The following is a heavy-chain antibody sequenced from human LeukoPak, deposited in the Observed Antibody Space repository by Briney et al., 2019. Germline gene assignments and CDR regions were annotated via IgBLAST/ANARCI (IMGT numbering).Heavy chain of an antibody. J-gene: IGHJ4*02. CDR3: AREARGDGYCSSNSCETLFDY. V-gene: IGHV4-4*07. CDR2: IYPSGST. Sequence: SETLSLTCTVSGGSISSYYWSWIRQPAGKGLEWIGRIYPSGSTNYNPSLKSRITMSVDTSKNQFSLKLSSVTAADTAVYYCAREARGDGYCSSNSCETLFDYWGQGILVTVSS. CDR1: GGSISSYY. D-gene: IGHD2-2*03.